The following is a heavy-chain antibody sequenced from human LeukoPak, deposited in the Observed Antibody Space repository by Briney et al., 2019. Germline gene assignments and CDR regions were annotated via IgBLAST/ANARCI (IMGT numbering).Heavy chain of an antibody. CDR3: ARGGYGDRIDY. J-gene: IGHJ4*02. D-gene: IGHD4-17*01. Sequence: ASVTVSFKSSVYTFIMYYMHWVRQAPGQGLEWMGIINPSGGSTSYAQKFQGRVTMTRDTSTSTVYMELSRLRSEDTAVYYCARGGYGDRIDYWGQGTLVSVSS. CDR2: INPSGGST. CDR1: VYTFIMYY. V-gene: IGHV1-46*01.